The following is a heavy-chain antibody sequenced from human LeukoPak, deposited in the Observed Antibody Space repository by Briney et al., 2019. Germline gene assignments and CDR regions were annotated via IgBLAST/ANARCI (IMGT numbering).Heavy chain of an antibody. Sequence: GGSLRLSCAASGFTFSDYSMNWVRQAPGRGLEWLSYIGLASGFTSYVDSVKGRFTISSDTARNSLYLHLNSLRAEDTAVYFCARDHNWAFDSWGQGTLVTVSS. CDR1: GFTFSDYS. CDR2: IGLASGFT. CDR3: ARDHNWAFDS. D-gene: IGHD1-20*01. J-gene: IGHJ4*02. V-gene: IGHV3-21*05.